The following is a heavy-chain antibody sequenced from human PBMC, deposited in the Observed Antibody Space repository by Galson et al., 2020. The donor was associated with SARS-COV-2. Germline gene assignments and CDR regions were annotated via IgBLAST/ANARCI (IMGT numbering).Heavy chain of an antibody. CDR3: ARRLEPYVWYNWFDP. D-gene: IGHD1-1*01. CDR2: IYYSGST. CDR1: GGSISSSSYY. Sequence: SETLSLTCTVSGGSISSSSYYWGWIRQPPGKGLEWIGRIYYSGSTYYNPSLKSRVTISVDTSKNQFSLKLSSVTAADTAVYYCARRLEPYVWYNWFDPWGQGTLVTVSS. V-gene: IGHV4-39*01. J-gene: IGHJ5*02.